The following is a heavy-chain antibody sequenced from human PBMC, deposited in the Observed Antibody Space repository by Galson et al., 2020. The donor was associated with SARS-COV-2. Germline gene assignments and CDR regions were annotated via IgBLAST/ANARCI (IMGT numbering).Heavy chain of an antibody. CDR3: ARDGQTSSGWALDY. CDR2: IFFDGSDK. J-gene: IGHJ4*02. CDR1: GFTFSSHA. Sequence: GGSLRLSCAASGFTFSSHAMHWVRQAPGKGLEWVAQIFFDGSDKYYGDSVKGRFTISRDSSKNTVYLQMNNLRADDTAVYYCARDGQTSSGWALDYWGQGTLVTGSS. V-gene: IGHV3-33*01. D-gene: IGHD6-19*01.